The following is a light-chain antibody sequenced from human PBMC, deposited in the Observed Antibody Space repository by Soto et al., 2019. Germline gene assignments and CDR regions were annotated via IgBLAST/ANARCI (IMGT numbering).Light chain of an antibody. CDR2: GES. J-gene: IGKJ4*01. V-gene: IGKV3-20*01. Sequence: EIVMTQSQATLSVSPGLRATPPCRATQSVSNSLAWYQQKPGQAHRTIIYGESSRVTGTKDRFSGSGSGTDFTLFIRRLEPEDFAVYYCQQYGSSVLTFGDGTKVDIK. CDR3: QQYGSSVLT. CDR1: QSVSNS.